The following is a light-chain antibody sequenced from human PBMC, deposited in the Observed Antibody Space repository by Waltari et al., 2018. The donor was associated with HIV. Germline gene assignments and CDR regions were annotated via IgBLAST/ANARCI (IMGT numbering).Light chain of an antibody. CDR1: SSNIGSNY. CDR2: RNN. CDR3: AAWDDSLSGVV. V-gene: IGLV1-47*01. J-gene: IGLJ2*01. Sequence: QSVLTQPPSASGTPGQRVTISCSGSSSNIGSNYVYWYQQLPGTAPKLLIYRNNQRPSGVPDRFSGSKSGPSCSLAISWLRSEDEADYYCAAWDDSLSGVVFGGGTKLTVL.